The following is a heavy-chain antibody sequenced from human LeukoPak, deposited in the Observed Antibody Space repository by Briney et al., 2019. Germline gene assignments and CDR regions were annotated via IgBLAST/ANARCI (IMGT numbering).Heavy chain of an antibody. CDR1: GYTFTGYY. CDR2: INPNSGGT. J-gene: IGHJ4*02. V-gene: IGHV1-2*02. D-gene: IGHD6-13*01. Sequence: ASVKVSCKASGYTFTGYYMHWVRQAPGQGLEWMGWINPNSGGTNYAQKFQGRVTMTRDTPISTAYMELSRLRSDDTAVYYCARYAAGKGDFDYWGQGTLVTVSS. CDR3: ARYAAGKGDFDY.